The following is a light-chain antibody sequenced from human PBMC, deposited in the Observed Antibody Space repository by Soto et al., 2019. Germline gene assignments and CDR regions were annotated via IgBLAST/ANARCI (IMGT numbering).Light chain of an antibody. CDR1: SSDVGGYNY. CDR2: DVS. CDR3: CSYAGSFYV. Sequence: ALTQPRSTSGSPGQSVTLSCTGTSSDVGGYNYVSWYQQHPGKAPKLMIYDVSKRPSGVPDRFSGSKSGNTASLTISGIQAEDEADYYCCSYAGSFYVFGTGTQLTVL. J-gene: IGLJ1*01. V-gene: IGLV2-11*01.